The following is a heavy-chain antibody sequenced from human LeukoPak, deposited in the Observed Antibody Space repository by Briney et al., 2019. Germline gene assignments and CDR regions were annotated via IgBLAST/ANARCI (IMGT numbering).Heavy chain of an antibody. D-gene: IGHD6-13*01. CDR2: ISYDGRDK. J-gene: IGHJ6*03. V-gene: IGHV3-30*04. Sequence: RSLRLSCAASGFTFSSYAIHWVRQAPGKGLESVAVISYDGRDKYHADSVKGRFTISRDNSENTLYLQMKSLRAEDTAVYYCARDGAAAGTTYYYYMDVWGKGTTVTVSS. CDR3: ARDGAAAGTTYYYYMDV. CDR1: GFTFSSYA.